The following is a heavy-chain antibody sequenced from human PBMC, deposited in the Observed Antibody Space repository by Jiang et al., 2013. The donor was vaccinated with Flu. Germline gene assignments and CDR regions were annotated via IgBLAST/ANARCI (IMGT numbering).Heavy chain of an antibody. D-gene: IGHD3-22*01. J-gene: IGHJ4*02. CDR3: ARFSSGPAVFDH. CDR1: GGSISGYY. CDR2: IYYQGNT. Sequence: KPSGTLSLTCTVSGGSISGYYWSWIRQPPGKGLEWIGYIYYQGNTNYNPSLRSRVTMSVDTSDNQFSLKLNSVTAADTALYYCARFSSGPAVFDHWGQGTLVAVSS. V-gene: IGHV4-59*01.